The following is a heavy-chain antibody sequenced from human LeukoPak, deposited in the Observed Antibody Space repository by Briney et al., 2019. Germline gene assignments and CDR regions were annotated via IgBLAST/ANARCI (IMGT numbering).Heavy chain of an antibody. Sequence: GEPLNISCWAPGYTFTNYWSAGSGQLQGRGLGWLGIIFPVDSDTRYRPSFQGQATISADKSISPAYLKWTSREATDPAINYCARADYDYVWGSYWAFDIWGQGTMVTVSS. CDR1: GYTFTNYW. D-gene: IGHD3-16*01. CDR3: ARADYDYVWGSYWAFDI. CDR2: IFPVDSDT. V-gene: IGHV5-51*01. J-gene: IGHJ3*02.